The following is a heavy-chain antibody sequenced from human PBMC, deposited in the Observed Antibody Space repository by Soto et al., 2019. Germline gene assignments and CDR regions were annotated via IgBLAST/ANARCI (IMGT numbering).Heavy chain of an antibody. CDR1: WFTFSSYG. Sequence: SLRLSCAASWFTFSSYGMHWVRQAPGKGLEWVAVISYDGSNKYYADSVKGRFTISRDNSKNTLYLQMNSLRAEDTAVYYCAKGGYSGYDDYYYYMDVWGKGTTVTVSS. CDR2: ISYDGSNK. CDR3: AKGGYSGYDDYYYYMDV. J-gene: IGHJ6*03. D-gene: IGHD5-12*01. V-gene: IGHV3-30*18.